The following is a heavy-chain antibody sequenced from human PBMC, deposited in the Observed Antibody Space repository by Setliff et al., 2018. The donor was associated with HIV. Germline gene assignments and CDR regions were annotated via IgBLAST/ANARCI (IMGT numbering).Heavy chain of an antibody. D-gene: IGHD3-22*01. Sequence: SVKVSCKASGGTFSSYAISWVRQAPGQGLEWMGGIIPIFGTANYAQKFQGRVTITADESTSTAYMELSSLRSEDTAVYYCASLMGDYYDSSGLDYWGQGTRVTV. CDR1: GGTFSSYA. CDR2: IIPIFGTA. J-gene: IGHJ4*02. CDR3: ASLMGDYYDSSGLDY. V-gene: IGHV1-69*13.